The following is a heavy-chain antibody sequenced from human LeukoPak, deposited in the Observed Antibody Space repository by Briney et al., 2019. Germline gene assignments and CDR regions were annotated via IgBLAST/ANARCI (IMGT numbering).Heavy chain of an antibody. J-gene: IGHJ4*02. CDR1: GGSISSYY. Sequence: RSETLSLTCIVSGGSISSYYWGWIRQPPGKVLEWIGYSYYSGSTNYNPSLKNGVTISVDTSKNQFSLKLSSVTAADTAVYYCARDTTSDTAMSNYFDYWGQGTLVTVSS. D-gene: IGHD5-18*01. CDR2: SYYSGST. V-gene: IGHV4-59*01. CDR3: ARDTTSDTAMSNYFDY.